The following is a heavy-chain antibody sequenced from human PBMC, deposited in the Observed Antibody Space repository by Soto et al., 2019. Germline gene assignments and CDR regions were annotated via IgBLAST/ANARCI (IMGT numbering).Heavy chain of an antibody. CDR1: GGSISTYY. CDR2: IYYSGST. V-gene: IGHV4-59*01. J-gene: IGHJ6*02. Sequence: SETLSLTCTVSGGSISTYYWSWIRQPPGKGLEWIGYIYYSGSTSYNPSLKSRVTISVDTSKNQFSLKLRSVTAADTAVYYCGSDRSSGWDQGYGMDVWGQGTTVTV. CDR3: GSDRSSGWDQGYGMDV. D-gene: IGHD6-19*01.